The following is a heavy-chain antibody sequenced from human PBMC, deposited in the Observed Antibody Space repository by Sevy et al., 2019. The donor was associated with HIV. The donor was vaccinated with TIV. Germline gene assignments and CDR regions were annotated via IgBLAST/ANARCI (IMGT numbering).Heavy chain of an antibody. Sequence: ASVKVSCKVFGYSLSKLSMHWVRQAPGKGLEWMGSLDPGNGEITYAQTLQGRVTMTEDTSTDTAYMGLGSLTSEDTATYYCATVGLGYYSGSSYYQGDWFDPWGQGTLVTVSS. CDR2: LDPGNGEI. CDR3: ATVGLGYYSGSSYYQGDWFDP. CDR1: GYSLSKLS. V-gene: IGHV1-24*01. D-gene: IGHD2-15*01. J-gene: IGHJ5*02.